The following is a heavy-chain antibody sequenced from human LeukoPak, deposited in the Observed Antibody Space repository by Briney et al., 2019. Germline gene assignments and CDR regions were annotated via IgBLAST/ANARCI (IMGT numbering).Heavy chain of an antibody. V-gene: IGHV4-39*07. CDR3: AREYYYDSSGYPDYYYYYMDV. CDR1: GDSITGYY. D-gene: IGHD3-22*01. Sequence: SETLSLTCSVSGDSITGYYWGWIRQPPGKGLEWIGNIYYTGNTYYNSSLKSRVTISLDTSKNQFSLKVISMTAADTAVYYCAREYYYDSSGYPDYYYYYMDVWGKGTTVTVSS. J-gene: IGHJ6*03. CDR2: IYYTGNT.